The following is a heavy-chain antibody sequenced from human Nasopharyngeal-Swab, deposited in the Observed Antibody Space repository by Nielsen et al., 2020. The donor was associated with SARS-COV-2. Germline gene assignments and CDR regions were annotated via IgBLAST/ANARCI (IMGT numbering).Heavy chain of an antibody. V-gene: IGHV1-69*04. D-gene: IGHD4/OR15-4a*01. CDR3: ARDVDYGRRDGMDV. CDR1: GGTFSSYA. Sequence: SVKVSCKASGGTFSSYAISWVRQAPGQGLEWMGRIIPILGIANYAQKFQGRVTITADKSTSTAYMELSSLRSEDTAVYYCARDVDYGRRDGMDVWGQGTTVTVSS. CDR2: IIPILGIA. J-gene: IGHJ6*02.